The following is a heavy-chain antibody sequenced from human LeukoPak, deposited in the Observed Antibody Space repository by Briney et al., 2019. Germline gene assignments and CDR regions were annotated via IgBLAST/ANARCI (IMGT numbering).Heavy chain of an antibody. CDR3: ARLDYSGSDY. V-gene: IGHV4-39*01. CDR2: IYYSGST. D-gene: IGHD2-15*01. Sequence: SETLSLTCTVSGGSISSSSYYWGWLRQPPGKGLEWIGSIYYSGSTYYNPSLKSRVTISVDTSKNQFSLKLSSVTAADTAVYYCARLDYSGSDYWGQGTLVTVSS. J-gene: IGHJ4*02. CDR1: GGSISSSSYY.